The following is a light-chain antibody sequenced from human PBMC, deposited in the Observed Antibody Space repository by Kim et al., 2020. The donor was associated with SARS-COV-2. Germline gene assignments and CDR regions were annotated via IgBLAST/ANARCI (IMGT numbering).Light chain of an antibody. CDR3: QAWDSSTAV. CDR2: KDS. CDR1: KLGDKY. V-gene: IGLV3-1*01. J-gene: IGLJ3*02. Sequence: SVSPGQTASITCSGDKLGDKYACWYQQKPGQSPVLVIYKDSKRPSVIPERFSGSNSGNTATLTISGTQAMDEADYYCQAWDSSTAVFGGGTQLTVL.